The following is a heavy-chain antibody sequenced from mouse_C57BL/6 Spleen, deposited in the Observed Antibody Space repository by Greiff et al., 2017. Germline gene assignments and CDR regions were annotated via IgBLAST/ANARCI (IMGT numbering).Heavy chain of an antibody. CDR3: TKGGYPYWYFDV. J-gene: IGHJ1*03. CDR2: IDPNSGGP. D-gene: IGHD2-2*01. Sequence: QVQLQQPGAELVKPGDSVKLSCKASGYTFTSYWMHWVKQRPGRGLEWIGRIDPNSGGPKYNETFKSKATLTVDKPSSTAYLQLSSLTAEDTAVYYWTKGGYPYWYFDVWGTGTTVTVSS. CDR1: GYTFTSYW. V-gene: IGHV1-62-3*01.